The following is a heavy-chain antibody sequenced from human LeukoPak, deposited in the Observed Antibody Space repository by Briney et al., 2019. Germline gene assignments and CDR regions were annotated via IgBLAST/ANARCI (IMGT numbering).Heavy chain of an antibody. Sequence: GASVKVSCKASGYTFTGYYMHWVRQAPGQGLEWMGWINPNSGGTNYAQKFQGRVTMTRDTSISTAYMELSRLRSDDTAVYYCARHCSSTSCPRDAFDIWGQGTMVTVSS. CDR2: INPNSGGT. D-gene: IGHD2-2*01. J-gene: IGHJ3*02. CDR1: GYTFTGYY. CDR3: ARHCSSTSCPRDAFDI. V-gene: IGHV1-2*02.